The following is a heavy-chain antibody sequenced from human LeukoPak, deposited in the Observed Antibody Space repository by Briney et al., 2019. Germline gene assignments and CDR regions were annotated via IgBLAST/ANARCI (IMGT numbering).Heavy chain of an antibody. Sequence: SVKVSCKASGGTFSSYAISWVRQAPGQGLEWMGGIIPIFGTANYAQKFQGRVTITTDESTSTAYMELSSLRSEDTAVYYCARVGQLVANYYYYYMDVWGKGTTVTVSS. D-gene: IGHD6-13*01. CDR1: GGTFSSYA. V-gene: IGHV1-69*05. CDR2: IIPIFGTA. CDR3: ARVGQLVANYYYYYMDV. J-gene: IGHJ6*03.